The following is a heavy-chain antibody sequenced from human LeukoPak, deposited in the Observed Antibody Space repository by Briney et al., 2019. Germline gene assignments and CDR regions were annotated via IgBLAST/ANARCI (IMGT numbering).Heavy chain of an antibody. V-gene: IGHV4-59*01. D-gene: IGHD1-26*01. Sequence: SETLSLTCTVSGGSISSYYWSWIRQPPGKGLEWIGYIYYSGSTNYNPSLKSRVTISVDTSKNQFSLKLSSVTAADTAVYYCARPGRSESYDAFDIWGQGTMVTVSS. CDR2: IYYSGST. J-gene: IGHJ3*02. CDR3: ARPGRSESYDAFDI. CDR1: GGSISSYY.